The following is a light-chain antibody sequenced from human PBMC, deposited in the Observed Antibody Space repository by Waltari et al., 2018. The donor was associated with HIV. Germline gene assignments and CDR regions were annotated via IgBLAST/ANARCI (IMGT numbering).Light chain of an antibody. CDR2: EVT. CDR3: SSFTSSSTVV. J-gene: IGLJ3*02. Sequence: QSALTQPPSVSGSPGQSVTISCTGTSSDVGSYNLVSWYQQSPGTAPKLMVYEVTYRPSWVPERFSGSKSGNTASLTISGLQAEDEADYYCSSFTSSSTVVFGGGTKLTVL. V-gene: IGLV2-18*02. CDR1: SSDVGSYNL.